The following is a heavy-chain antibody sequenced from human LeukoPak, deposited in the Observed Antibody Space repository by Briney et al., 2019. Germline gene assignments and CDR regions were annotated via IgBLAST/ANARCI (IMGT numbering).Heavy chain of an antibody. Sequence: GGSLRLSCVASGFTFSSRDWMTWVRQAPGKGLEWVADIKQDGSEKNYVDSVKGRFTISRDNAKNSVDLQMNSLRVEDTAVYYCARDVGEYCSSTNCYASHYWGQGTLVTVSS. D-gene: IGHD2-2*01. CDR1: GFTFSSRDW. V-gene: IGHV3-7*01. J-gene: IGHJ4*02. CDR2: IKQDGSEK. CDR3: ARDVGEYCSSTNCYASHY.